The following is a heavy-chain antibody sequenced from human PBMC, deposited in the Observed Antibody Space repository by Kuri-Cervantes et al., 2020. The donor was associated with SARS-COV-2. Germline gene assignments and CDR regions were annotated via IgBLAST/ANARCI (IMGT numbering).Heavy chain of an antibody. V-gene: IGHV1-2*04. CDR1: GYTFTGYY. D-gene: IGHD4-17*01. CDR2: INPNSGGT. CDR3: ARDHSPLYGDYPED. J-gene: IGHJ4*01. Sequence: ASVKVSCKASGYTFTGYYMHWVRQAPGQGLEWMGWINPNSGGTNYAQKFQGWVTMTRDTSISTVYMELSRLRSDDTAVYYCARDHSPLYGDYPEDWGHGTLVTVSS.